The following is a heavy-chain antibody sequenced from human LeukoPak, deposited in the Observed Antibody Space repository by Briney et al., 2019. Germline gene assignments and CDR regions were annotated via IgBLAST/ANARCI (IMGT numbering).Heavy chain of an antibody. CDR3: ARSTRRYYYDSRSYLYYFDY. CDR1: GGSISSGDYY. CDR2: IYYSGST. Sequence: SETLSLTCTVSGGSISSGDYYWSWIRQPPGKGLEWIGYIYYSGSTYYNPSLKSRVTISVDTSKNQFSLKLSSVTAADTAVYYCARSTRRYYYDSRSYLYYFDYWGQGTLVTVSS. D-gene: IGHD3-22*01. V-gene: IGHV4-30-4*01. J-gene: IGHJ4*02.